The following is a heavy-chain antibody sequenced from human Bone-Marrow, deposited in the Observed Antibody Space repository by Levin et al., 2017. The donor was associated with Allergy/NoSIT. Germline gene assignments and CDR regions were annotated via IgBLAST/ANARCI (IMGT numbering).Heavy chain of an antibody. D-gene: IGHD6-19*01. J-gene: IGHJ6*02. CDR3: VSQRGGVAGSYYYGMDV. CDR1: GGSISSRDYY. Sequence: SQTLSLTCTVSGGSISSRDYYWGWFRQSPGQGLEWIGSIYYSGNTYYTPSLKSRLTISVDTFKDQFSLRLTSVTAADTAVYYCVSQRGGVAGSYYYGMDVWGQGATVTVS. V-gene: IGHV4-39*01. CDR2: IYYSGNT.